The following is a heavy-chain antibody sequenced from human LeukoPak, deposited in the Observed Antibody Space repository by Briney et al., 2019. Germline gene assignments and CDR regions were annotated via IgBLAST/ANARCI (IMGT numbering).Heavy chain of an antibody. Sequence: GGSLRLSCAASGFAFSSYGMHWVRQAPGKGLEWVAFIRYDGSNKYYADSVKGRFTISRDNSKNTLYLQMNSLRAEDTAVYYCARLLKDYYYYYMDVWGKGTTVTISS. J-gene: IGHJ6*03. CDR2: IRYDGSNK. V-gene: IGHV3-30*02. CDR3: ARLLKDYYYYYMDV. CDR1: GFAFSSYG. D-gene: IGHD3-22*01.